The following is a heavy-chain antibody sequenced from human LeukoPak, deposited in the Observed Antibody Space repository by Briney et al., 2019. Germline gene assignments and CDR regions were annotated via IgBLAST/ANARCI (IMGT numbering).Heavy chain of an antibody. V-gene: IGHV1-46*01. J-gene: IGHJ3*02. D-gene: IGHD1-26*01. CDR3: ARGGHKYSVSYLDAFDI. Sequence: ASVKVSCKASGYTFTSYSMHWVRQAPGQGLEWMGVINPSGGSTSFAQKFQGRVTMTRDTSTSTVYMELSGLRSEDTAVYYCARGGHKYSVSYLDAFDIWGQGTMVTVSS. CDR1: GYTFTSYS. CDR2: INPSGGST.